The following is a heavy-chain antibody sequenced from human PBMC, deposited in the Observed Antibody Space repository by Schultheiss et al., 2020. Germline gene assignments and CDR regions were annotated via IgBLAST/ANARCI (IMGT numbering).Heavy chain of an antibody. V-gene: IGHV2-70*01. CDR2: IDGDDDK. CDR1: GFSLSTSGMR. D-gene: IGHD1-20*01. J-gene: IGHJ4*02. CDR3: ARSRLGYNWDHSFDY. Sequence: TLSLTCTFSGFSLSTSGMRVSWIRQPPGKALEWLALIDGDDDKYYSTSLKTRRTISKDTAKNQVVLTMTNMDPVATATYYCARSRLGYNWDHSFDYWGQRTLVTVS.